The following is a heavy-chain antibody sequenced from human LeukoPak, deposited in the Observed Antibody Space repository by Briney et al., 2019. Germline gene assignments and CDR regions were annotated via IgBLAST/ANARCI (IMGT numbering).Heavy chain of an antibody. Sequence: PGGSLRLSCAASGFSFSDYYMNWIRQAPGKGLEWVSYICSSGSTIYYADSVKGRFTISRDNAKNSLYLQMNSLRAEDTAIYYCVRDRGTYRPIDYWGQGTLVTVSS. CDR1: GFSFSDYY. V-gene: IGHV3-11*01. J-gene: IGHJ4*02. CDR3: VRDRGTYRPIDY. D-gene: IGHD1-26*01. CDR2: ICSSGSTI.